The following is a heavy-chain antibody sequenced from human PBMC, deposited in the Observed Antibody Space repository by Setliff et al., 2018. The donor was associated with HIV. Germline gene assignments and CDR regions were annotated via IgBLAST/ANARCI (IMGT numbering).Heavy chain of an antibody. V-gene: IGHV3-23*05. CDR2: IDPTGTYT. J-gene: IGHJ4*02. CDR3: AKVDDGQCNTFNCRDFDY. D-gene: IGHD1-1*01. Sequence: GGSLRLSCAASGLTLSTYSMSWVRQAPGKGLQWVSAIDPTGTYTYYADAVRGRFTISRDNFRNTLSRQMNSLTAEDSAIYYCAKVDDGQCNTFNCRDFDYWGRGTLVTVPQ. CDR1: GLTLSTYS.